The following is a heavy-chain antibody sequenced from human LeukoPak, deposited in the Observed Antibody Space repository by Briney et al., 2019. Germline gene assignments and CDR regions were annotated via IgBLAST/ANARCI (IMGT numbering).Heavy chain of an antibody. CDR1: GFTFSSYG. D-gene: IGHD2-2*01. CDR2: IWYDGSNK. J-gene: IGHJ4*02. Sequence: GGSLRLSCAASGFTFSSYGMHWVRQAPGKGREWVAVIWYDGSNKYYADSVKGRFTISRDNSKNTLYLQMNSLRAEDTAVYYCAKSGEGPAFYFDYWGQGTLVTVSS. V-gene: IGHV3-30*02. CDR3: AKSGEGPAFYFDY.